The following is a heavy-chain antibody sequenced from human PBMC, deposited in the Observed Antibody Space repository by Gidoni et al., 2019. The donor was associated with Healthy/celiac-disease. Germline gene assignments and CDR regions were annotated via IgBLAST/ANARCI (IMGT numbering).Heavy chain of an antibody. D-gene: IGHD4-17*01. CDR3: ARVHYVEGAFDI. CDR1: GARVSSNGAA. V-gene: IGHV6-1*01. J-gene: IGHJ3*02. CDR2: TYCRSKWYN. Sequence: QVQLQQSGPGLVKPSQTLSLTCAIPGARVSSNGAAWNWIRQSPSRGLGCLGRTYCRSKWYNDYAVSVKSRITINPDTSKNQFSLQLNSVTPEDTAVYYCARVHYVEGAFDIWGQGTMVTVSS.